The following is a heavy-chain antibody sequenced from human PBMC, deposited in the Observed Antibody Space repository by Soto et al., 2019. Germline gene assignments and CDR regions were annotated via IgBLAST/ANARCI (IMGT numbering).Heavy chain of an antibody. D-gene: IGHD3-22*01. J-gene: IGHJ4*02. CDR3: ARTSDSSGYYPDY. CDR1: GFTFSSYS. V-gene: IGHV3-48*02. Sequence: EVQLVESGGGLVQPGGSLRLSCAASGFTFSSYSMNWVHQAPGKGLEWVSYISSSSSTIYYADSVKGRFTISRDNAKNSLYLQMNSLRDEDTAVYYCARTSDSSGYYPDYWGQGTLVTVSS. CDR2: ISSSSSTI.